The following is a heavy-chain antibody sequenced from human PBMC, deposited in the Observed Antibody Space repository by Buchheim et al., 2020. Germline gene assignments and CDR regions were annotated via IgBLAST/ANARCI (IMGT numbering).Heavy chain of an antibody. CDR1: GYSFSNHW. CDR3: ATRNLRYSNFDY. V-gene: IGHV5-51*01. D-gene: IGHD3-10*01. CDR2: IYPGDSDT. Sequence: EVQLVQSGAEVKKTGESLKISCKGSGYSFSNHWIGWVRQMPGKGLEWMGIIYPGDSDTKYSPSFQGRVTFSADKSLSPAYPQWSSLKASDTAMYYCATRNLRYSNFDYWGQGTL. J-gene: IGHJ4*02.